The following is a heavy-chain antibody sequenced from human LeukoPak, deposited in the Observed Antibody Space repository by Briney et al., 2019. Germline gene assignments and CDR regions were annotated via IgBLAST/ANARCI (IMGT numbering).Heavy chain of an antibody. CDR1: GFTFSSYA. D-gene: IGHD1-26*01. CDR3: AKGGELLDY. Sequence: GRSLRLSCAASGFTFSSYAMSWVRQAPGKGLERVSAIRGSGGSTYYADSVKGRFTISRDNAKNTLYLQMNSLRAEDTAVYYCAKGGELLDYWGQGTLVTVSS. J-gene: IGHJ4*02. V-gene: IGHV3-23*01. CDR2: IRGSGGST.